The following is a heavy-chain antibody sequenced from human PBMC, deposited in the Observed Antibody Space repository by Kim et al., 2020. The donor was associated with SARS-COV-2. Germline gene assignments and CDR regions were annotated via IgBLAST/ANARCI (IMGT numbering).Heavy chain of an antibody. J-gene: IGHJ3*02. CDR2: ISGNGANT. CDR1: GLTFTRYA. Sequence: GGSLRLSCATSGLTFTRYAMTWVRQAPGKGLQWVSSISGNGANTYYAESIKGRFTISRDNAQNTLYLQLNSLRDDDTAVYYCAKDLNGDYVGAFDTWGQGTMVTVSS. V-gene: IGHV3-23*01. CDR3: AKDLNGDYVGAFDT. D-gene: IGHD4-17*01.